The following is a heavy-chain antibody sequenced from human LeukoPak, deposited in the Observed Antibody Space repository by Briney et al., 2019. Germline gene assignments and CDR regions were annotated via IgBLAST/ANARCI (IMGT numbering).Heavy chain of an antibody. CDR2: IDPTDSYT. J-gene: IGHJ6*02. Sequence: GESLKISRKGSGYSFTSYWIIWVRQMPGKDLEWMARIDPTDSYTNYSPSFQGHVTISADTSISTAYLQWSSLKASDTAMYYCARGPSGLDVWGQGTPVTVSS. CDR1: GYSFTSYW. CDR3: ARGPSGLDV. V-gene: IGHV5-10-1*01.